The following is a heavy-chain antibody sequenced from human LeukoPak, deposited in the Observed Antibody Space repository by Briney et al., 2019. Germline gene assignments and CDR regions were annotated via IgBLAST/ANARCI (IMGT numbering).Heavy chain of an antibody. V-gene: IGHV3-48*01. J-gene: IGHJ4*02. CDR1: GFSFSSYS. D-gene: IGHD6-19*01. CDR2: ISGTSNTI. CDR3: ARDLGSYSSGWYMGFGS. Sequence: PGGSLRLSCVASGFSFSSYSMNWVRQAPGKGLEWVSYISGTSNTIYYADSVRGRFTISRDNAKNSLYLQMNSLRAEDTAIYYCARDLGSYSSGWYMGFGSWGQGTLVTVSS.